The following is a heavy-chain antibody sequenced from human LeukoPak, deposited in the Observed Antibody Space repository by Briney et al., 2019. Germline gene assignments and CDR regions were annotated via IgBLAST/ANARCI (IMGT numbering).Heavy chain of an antibody. CDR3: ARVRSGGPFDY. Sequence: PGGSLRLSCAASGFTFSSYAMHWVRQAPGKGLEWVAVISYDGSNKYYAGSVKGRFTISRDNSKNTLYLQMNSLRAEDTAVYYCARVRSGGPFDYWGQGTLVTVSS. V-gene: IGHV3-30*01. J-gene: IGHJ4*02. D-gene: IGHD3-3*01. CDR1: GFTFSSYA. CDR2: ISYDGSNK.